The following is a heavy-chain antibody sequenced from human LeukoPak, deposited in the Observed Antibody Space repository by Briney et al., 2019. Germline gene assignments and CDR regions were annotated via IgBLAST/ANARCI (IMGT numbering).Heavy chain of an antibody. CDR3: AKRYYDFPLDY. CDR1: GFTFSNHA. Sequence: GGSLRLSCAASGFTFSNHAMSWVRQAPGKGLEWVSSISANGGETHYADSVKGRFTISRGNSKNTLYLQINNPRVEDTAVYYCAKRYYDFPLDYWGQGTLVTVSS. CDR2: ISANGGET. J-gene: IGHJ4*02. V-gene: IGHV3-23*01. D-gene: IGHD3-3*01.